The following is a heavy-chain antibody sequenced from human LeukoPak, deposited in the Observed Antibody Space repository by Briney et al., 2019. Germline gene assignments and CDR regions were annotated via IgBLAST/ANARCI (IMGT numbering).Heavy chain of an antibody. D-gene: IGHD3-22*01. CDR2: IYYSGST. Sequence: PSETLSLTCTVSGGSISSGDYYWSWIRQPPGKGLEWIGYIYYSGSTYYNPSLKSRVTISVDTSKNQFSLKLSSVTAADTAVYYCARDPGSGYSLSFDYWGQGTLVTVSS. CDR1: GGSISSGDYY. J-gene: IGHJ4*02. V-gene: IGHV4-30-4*01. CDR3: ARDPGSGYSLSFDY.